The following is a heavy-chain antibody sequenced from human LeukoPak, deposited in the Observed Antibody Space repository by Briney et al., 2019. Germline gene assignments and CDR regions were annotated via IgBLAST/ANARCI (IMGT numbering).Heavy chain of an antibody. CDR1: TGSISSYY. V-gene: IGHV4-59*01. CDR3: ARDTAVAGTWYFDL. D-gene: IGHD6-19*01. Sequence: SETLSLTCTVSTGSISSYYWSWIRQPPGKGLEWIGYIYYSGSTNYNPSLKSRVTISVDTSKNQFSLKLSSVTAADTAVYYCARDTAVAGTWYFDLWGRGTLVTVSS. CDR2: IYYSGST. J-gene: IGHJ2*01.